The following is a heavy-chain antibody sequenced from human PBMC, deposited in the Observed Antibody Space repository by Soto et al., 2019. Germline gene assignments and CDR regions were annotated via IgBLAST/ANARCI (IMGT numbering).Heavy chain of an antibody. Sequence: EVQLVESGGGLVQPGGSLRLSCAASGFTFSPFWMHWVRQVPGKGPVWVSRINSDGNSTNYADSVKGRFTISRDNAKKTLYLQMNSLRAEDTAVYYCAMGSNHFGYWGQGTLVSVSS. V-gene: IGHV3-74*01. CDR1: GFTFSPFW. CDR2: INSDGNST. J-gene: IGHJ4*02. CDR3: AMGSNHFGY. D-gene: IGHD4-4*01.